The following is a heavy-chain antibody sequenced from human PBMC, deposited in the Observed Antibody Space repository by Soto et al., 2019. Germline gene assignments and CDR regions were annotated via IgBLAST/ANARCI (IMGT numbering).Heavy chain of an antibody. Sequence: EVQLVESGGDLVQPGGSLRLSCAASGLTFSSSWMHWVRQAPGKGLVWVSNINGTGSTTRYADSVKGRFTISRDNAKNTVYLQINSLSAEDPAGYSYAIYSGVWGQGTTVTVSS. J-gene: IGHJ6*02. CDR2: INGTGSTT. CDR3: AIYSGV. D-gene: IGHD2-15*01. V-gene: IGHV3-74*01. CDR1: GLTFSSSW.